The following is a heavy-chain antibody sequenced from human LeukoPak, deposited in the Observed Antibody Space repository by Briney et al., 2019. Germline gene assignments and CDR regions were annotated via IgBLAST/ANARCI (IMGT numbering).Heavy chain of an antibody. CDR2: INPNSGGT. CDR3: ATGPRSIAAAGTSDY. J-gene: IGHJ4*02. CDR1: GYTFTGYY. Sequence: APVKVSCKASGYTFTGYYMHWVRQAPGQGLEWMGWINPNSGGTNYAQKFQGRVTMTRDTSISTAYMELSRLRSDDTAVYYCATGPRSIAAAGTSDYWGQGTLVTVSS. V-gene: IGHV1-2*02. D-gene: IGHD6-13*01.